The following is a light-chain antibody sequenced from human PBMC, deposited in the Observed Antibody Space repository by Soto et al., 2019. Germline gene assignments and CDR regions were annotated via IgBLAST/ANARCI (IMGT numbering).Light chain of an antibody. Sequence: ELTPAPGTLSLSPGERASLSCRASQSVSSSYLAWYQQKPGQAPRLLIYGASNRATGIPDRFSGSGSGTDFTLTISRLEPEHFAMYFCQQYVSSPQTFGQGTKVDIK. CDR2: GAS. CDR3: QQYVSSPQT. V-gene: IGKV3-20*01. CDR1: QSVSSSY. J-gene: IGKJ1*01.